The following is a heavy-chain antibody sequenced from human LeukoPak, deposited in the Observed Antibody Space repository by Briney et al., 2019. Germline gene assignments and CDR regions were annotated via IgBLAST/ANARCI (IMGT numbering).Heavy chain of an antibody. D-gene: IGHD3-22*01. J-gene: IGHJ4*02. CDR1: GGSISSYY. CDR2: IYYSGST. V-gene: IGHV4-59*12. Sequence: SETLSLTCTVSGGSISSYYWSWIRQPPGKGLEWIGYIYYSGSTNYNPSLKSRVTMSVDTSKNQFSLKLSSVTAADTAVYYCARGGYYYDSSGYSYDYWGQGTLVTVSS. CDR3: ARGGYYYDSSGYSYDY.